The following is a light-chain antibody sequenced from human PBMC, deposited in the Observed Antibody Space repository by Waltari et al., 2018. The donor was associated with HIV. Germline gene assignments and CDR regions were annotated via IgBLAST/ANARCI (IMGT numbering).Light chain of an antibody. CDR1: RLNLGAGHD. CDR2: GNT. Sequence: QSVLTQSPSVSGAPGQRVTISCTGSRLNLGAGHDSHWFQQLPGTAPKLLIYGNTNRPSGVPDRFSGSKSGTSASLAITGLQAEDEGDYYCQSYDSGLSAYVFGTGTKVTVL. CDR3: QSYDSGLSAYV. J-gene: IGLJ1*01. V-gene: IGLV1-40*01.